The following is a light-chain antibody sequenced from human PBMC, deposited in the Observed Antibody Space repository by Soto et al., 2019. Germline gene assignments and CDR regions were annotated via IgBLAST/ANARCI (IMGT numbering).Light chain of an antibody. CDR2: QAS. J-gene: IGKJ2*01. CDR3: QQYNSYYT. V-gene: IGKV1-5*03. Sequence: DIQLTQSPSTLSASVGDRVTITCRASQSISTWLAWYQQKAGKAPKLLIYQASSLQSGVPSRFSGNGSGTEFTLTFSRLQPDDFASYYCQQYNSYYTFGQGTKLEI. CDR1: QSISTW.